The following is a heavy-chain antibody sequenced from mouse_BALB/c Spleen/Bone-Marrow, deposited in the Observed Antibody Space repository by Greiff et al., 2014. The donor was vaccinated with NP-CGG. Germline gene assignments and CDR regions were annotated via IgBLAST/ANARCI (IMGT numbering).Heavy chain of an antibody. CDR2: ISSGSSSI. Sequence: EVKLEESGGGLVQPGGSRKLSCAASGFTFSSFGMHWVRQAPEKGLEWVAYISSGSSSIYYTDTVKGRFTISRDNPKSTLFLQMTSLRFEDTAIYYCTRWGYAGDYYAMDYWGQGTSVTVSS. D-gene: IGHD2-14*01. CDR3: TRWGYAGDYYAMDY. J-gene: IGHJ4*01. V-gene: IGHV5-17*02. CDR1: GFTFSSFG.